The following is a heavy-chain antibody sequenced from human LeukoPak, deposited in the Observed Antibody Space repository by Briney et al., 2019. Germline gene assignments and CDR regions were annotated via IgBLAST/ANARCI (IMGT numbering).Heavy chain of an antibody. J-gene: IGHJ5*02. CDR1: GDSISRDY. D-gene: IGHD6-25*01. CDR3: ARLATLAAVAARGRTWFDA. Sequence: PSETLSLTCTDSGDSISRDYRSWVRQPPGKGLEWVGHIYYSGSTNYNPSLKSGVTISVDASKNHFSLKVSSVTAADPPVYYCARLATLAAVAARGRTWFDACGQGTLVTVSS. V-gene: IGHV4-59*01. CDR2: IYYSGST.